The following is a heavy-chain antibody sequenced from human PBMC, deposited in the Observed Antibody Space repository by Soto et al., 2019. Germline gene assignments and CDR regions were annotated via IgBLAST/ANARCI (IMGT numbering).Heavy chain of an antibody. J-gene: IGHJ3*02. V-gene: IGHV4-59*01. CDR1: GGSISSYY. CDR3: ARDLPSRQGSGWLGAFDI. D-gene: IGHD6-19*01. CDR2: IYYSGST. Sequence: SETLSLTCTVSGGSISSYYWSWIRQPPGKGLEWIGYIYYSGSTNYNPSLKSRVTISVDTSKNQFSLKLSSVTAADTAVYYCARDLPSRQGSGWLGAFDIWGQGTKVTVSS.